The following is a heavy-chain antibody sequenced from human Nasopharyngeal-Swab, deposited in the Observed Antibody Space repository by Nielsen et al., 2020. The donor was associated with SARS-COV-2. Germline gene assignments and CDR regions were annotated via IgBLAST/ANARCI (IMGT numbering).Heavy chain of an antibody. V-gene: IGHV3-30*18. Sequence: GGSLRLSCAASGFSFSSYGMNWVRQAPGKGLEWVAFISYDGVNKYYADSVKGRFIISRDNSKNTLYLQMNSLRGDDTAVFYCAKGSVGAATGSCAFDIWGQGTMVTVSS. J-gene: IGHJ3*02. CDR2: ISYDGVNK. CDR3: AKGSVGAATGSCAFDI. D-gene: IGHD2-15*01. CDR1: GFSFSSYG.